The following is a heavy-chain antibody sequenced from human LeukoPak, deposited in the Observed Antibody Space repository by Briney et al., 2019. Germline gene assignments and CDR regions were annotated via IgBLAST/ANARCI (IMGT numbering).Heavy chain of an antibody. Sequence: PSETLSLTCSVSGGSISSYYWSWIRQPPGKGLEWIGYIYYSGSTKYNPSLKSRVTISVDTSKNQFSLKLSSVTAADTAVYYCARHQNGRGSGYETHYYYGMDVWGQGTTVTVSS. CDR3: ARHQNGRGSGYETHYYYGMDV. CDR2: IYYSGST. J-gene: IGHJ6*02. D-gene: IGHD5-12*01. V-gene: IGHV4-59*08. CDR1: GGSISSYY.